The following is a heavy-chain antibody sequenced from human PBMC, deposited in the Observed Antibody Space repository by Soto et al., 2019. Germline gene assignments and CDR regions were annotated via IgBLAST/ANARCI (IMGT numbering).Heavy chain of an antibody. D-gene: IGHD3-22*01. J-gene: IGHJ3*02. CDR1: GGSFSGYY. CDR2: INHSGST. Sequence: SETLSLTCAVYGGSFSGYYWSWIRQPPGKGLEWIGEINHSGSTNYNPSLKSRVTISVDTSKNQFSLKLSSVTAADTAVYYCARRDLRSSGSKGAFDIWGQGTMVTVSS. CDR3: ARRDLRSSGSKGAFDI. V-gene: IGHV4-34*01.